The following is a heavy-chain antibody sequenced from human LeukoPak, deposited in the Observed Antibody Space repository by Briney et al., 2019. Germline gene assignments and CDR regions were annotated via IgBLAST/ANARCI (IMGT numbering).Heavy chain of an antibody. J-gene: IGHJ6*03. CDR3: ARGLLYYYGSGSAGYYYMDV. CDR2: INDGNGNT. Sequence: GASVKVSCKASGYTFTSYAMHWVRQAPGQRLEWMGWINDGNGNTKYSQEFQGRVTITRDTSASTAYMELSSLRSEDMAVYYCARGLLYYYGSGSAGYYYMDVWGKGTTVTVSS. V-gene: IGHV1-3*03. D-gene: IGHD3-10*01. CDR1: GYTFTSYA.